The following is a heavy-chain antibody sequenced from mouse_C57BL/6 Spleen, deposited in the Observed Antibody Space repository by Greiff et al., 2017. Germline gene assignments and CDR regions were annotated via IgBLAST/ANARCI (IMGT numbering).Heavy chain of an antibody. CDR2: ILPGSGST. D-gene: IGHD2-5*01. Sequence: QVQLQQSGAELMKPGASVKLSCKATGYTFTGYWIEWVKQRPGHGLEWIGEILPGSGSTNYNEKFKGKATFTADTSSNTAYMQLSSLTTEDSDIYYWATYYSNWFAYWGQGTLVTVSA. CDR3: ATYYSNWFAY. CDR1: GYTFTGYW. J-gene: IGHJ3*01. V-gene: IGHV1-9*01.